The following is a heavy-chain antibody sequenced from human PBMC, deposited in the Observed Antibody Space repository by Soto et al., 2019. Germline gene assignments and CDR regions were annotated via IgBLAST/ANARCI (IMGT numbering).Heavy chain of an antibody. D-gene: IGHD3-22*01. CDR1: GGSFSGYY. CDR3: ARLGYNVSVGYYYLWDS. CDR2: INHSGST. V-gene: IGHV4-34*01. J-gene: IGHJ4*02. Sequence: SLTCAVYGGSFSGYYWSWIRQPPGKGLEWIGEINHSGSTNYNPSLKSRVTISVDTSKNQFSLKLSSVTAADTAVYYCARLGYNVSVGYYYLWDSWGQGTLVTGPS.